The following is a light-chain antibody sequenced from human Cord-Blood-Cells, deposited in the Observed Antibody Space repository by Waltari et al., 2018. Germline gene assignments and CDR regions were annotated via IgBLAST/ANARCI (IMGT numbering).Light chain of an antibody. CDR3: QVWDSSSDHVV. Sequence: SYVLTQPPSVSVAPGKTARITCGGNNIGSKSVHWYQQKPGQAPVLVIYYDSDRPSGIPERFSGSNSAKTATLAISRVEAGDEADYYCQVWDSSSDHVVFGGGTKLTVL. CDR2: YDS. V-gene: IGLV3-21*04. CDR1: NIGSKS. J-gene: IGLJ2*01.